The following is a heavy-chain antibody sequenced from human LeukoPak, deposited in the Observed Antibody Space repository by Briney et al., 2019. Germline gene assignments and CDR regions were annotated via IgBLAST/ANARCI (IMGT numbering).Heavy chain of an antibody. Sequence: GGSLRLSCAASGFTFSSYGMHWVRQAPGKGLEWVAVIWYDGSNKYCAVSVKGRFTISRDNSKNTLYLQMNSLRAEDTAVYYCARDSYSSSSGGDYWGQGALVTVSS. V-gene: IGHV3-33*01. CDR3: ARDSYSSSSGGDY. CDR2: IWYDGSNK. D-gene: IGHD6-6*01. CDR1: GFTFSSYG. J-gene: IGHJ4*02.